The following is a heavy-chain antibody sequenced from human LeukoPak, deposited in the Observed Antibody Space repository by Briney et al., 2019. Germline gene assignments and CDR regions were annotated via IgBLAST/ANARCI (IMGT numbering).Heavy chain of an antibody. V-gene: IGHV3-53*01. J-gene: IGHJ4*02. Sequence: QAGGSLRLSCAASGFTFSSYAMRWVRQAPGKGLEWVSVIYSGGSTYYADSVKGRFTISRDNSKNTLYLQMNSLRAEDTAVYYCARDHGAVAGLYFDYWGQGTLVTVSS. CDR3: ARDHGAVAGLYFDY. D-gene: IGHD6-19*01. CDR1: GFTFSSYA. CDR2: IYSGGST.